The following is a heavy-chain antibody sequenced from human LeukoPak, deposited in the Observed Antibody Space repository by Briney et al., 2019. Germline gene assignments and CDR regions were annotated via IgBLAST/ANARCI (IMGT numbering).Heavy chain of an antibody. CDR3: ATRASDNS. J-gene: IGHJ4*02. D-gene: IGHD5-24*01. CDR1: GGTFSSYA. Sequence: GAAVKNSCKASGGTFSSYAISWVRQAPGQGLEWMGRIIPILGIATYAQKFQGRVTITADISTSTAYMELSSLRSEDTAVYYCATRASDNSWGQGTLGSVSS. CDR2: IIPILGIA. V-gene: IGHV1-69*04.